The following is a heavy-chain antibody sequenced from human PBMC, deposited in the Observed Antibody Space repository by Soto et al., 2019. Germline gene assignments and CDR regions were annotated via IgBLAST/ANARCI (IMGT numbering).Heavy chain of an antibody. CDR2: IDPSDSYT. D-gene: IGHD6-19*01. J-gene: IGHJ5*02. CDR1: GYSFTSYW. Sequence: PGESLKISCKGSGYSFTSYWISWVRQMPGKGLEWMGRIDPSDSYTNYSPSFQGHVTISADKSISTAYLQWSSLKASDTAMYYCARNSLIAVAGTGWFDPWGQGTLVTVSS. V-gene: IGHV5-10-1*01. CDR3: ARNSLIAVAGTGWFDP.